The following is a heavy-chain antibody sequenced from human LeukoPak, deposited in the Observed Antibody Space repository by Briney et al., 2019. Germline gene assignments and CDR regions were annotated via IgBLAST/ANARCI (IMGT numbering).Heavy chain of an antibody. CDR2: IYYSGST. CDR1: GGSISSGGSY. J-gene: IGHJ6*02. V-gene: IGHV4-31*03. CDR3: ARDRGYCSGGSCYSSYYGMDV. Sequence: SETLSLTCTVSGGSISSGGSYWSWICQHPGTGLEWIGYIYYSGSTYYNPSLKSRVTISVDTSKNQFSLKLSSVTAADTAVYYCARDRGYCSGGSCYSSYYGMDVWGQGTTVTVSS. D-gene: IGHD2-15*01.